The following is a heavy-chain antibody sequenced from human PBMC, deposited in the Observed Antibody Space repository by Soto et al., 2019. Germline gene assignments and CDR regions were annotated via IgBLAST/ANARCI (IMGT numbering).Heavy chain of an antibody. CDR1: GFTVSSNY. D-gene: IGHD2-15*01. CDR3: ARGGYCSGGSCYFYYYYGMDV. CDR2: IYSGGST. J-gene: IGHJ6*02. V-gene: IGHV3-53*01. Sequence: EVQLVESGGGLIQPGGSLRLSCAASGFTVSSNYMSWVRQAPGKGLEWVSVIYSGGSTYYADSVKGRFTISRDNSKNTLYLQMNILRAEDTAVYYCARGGYCSGGSCYFYYYYGMDVWGQGTTVTVSS.